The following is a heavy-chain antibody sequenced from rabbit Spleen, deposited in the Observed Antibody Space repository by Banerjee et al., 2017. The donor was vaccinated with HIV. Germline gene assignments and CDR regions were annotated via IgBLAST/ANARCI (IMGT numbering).Heavy chain of an antibody. Sequence: QSLEESGGDLVKPGASLTLTCTASGVSFSSSSYMCWVRQAPGKGLEWIACIDIGSSGFTYFATWAKGRFTCSKTSSTTVTLQMTRLTAADTATYFCARDTSSSFSSYGMDPWGPGTLVTVS. D-gene: IGHD1-1*01. V-gene: IGHV1S40*01. CDR2: IDIGSSGFT. J-gene: IGHJ6*02. CDR3: ARDTSSSFSSYGMDP. CDR1: GVSFSSSSY.